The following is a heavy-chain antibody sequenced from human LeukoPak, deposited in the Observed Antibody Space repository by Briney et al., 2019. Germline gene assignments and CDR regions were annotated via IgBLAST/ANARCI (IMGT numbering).Heavy chain of an antibody. Sequence: GESLKISCKASGYRFTSYWIGWVRQMPGKGLEWMGRIDPSDSYTNYSPSFQGHVTISADKSISTAYLQWSSLKASDTAMYYCAPHRGGLEDLTFDPWGQGTLVTVSS. J-gene: IGHJ5*02. V-gene: IGHV5-10-1*01. D-gene: IGHD3-10*01. CDR1: GYRFTSYW. CDR3: APHRGGLEDLTFDP. CDR2: IDPSDSYT.